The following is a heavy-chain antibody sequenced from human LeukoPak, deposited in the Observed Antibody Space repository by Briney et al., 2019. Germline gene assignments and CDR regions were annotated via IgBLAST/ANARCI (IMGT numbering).Heavy chain of an antibody. D-gene: IGHD3-3*01. J-gene: IGHJ4*02. Sequence: SETLSLTCAVYGGSFRGYYWSWIRQPPGKGLEWIGEINHSGSTNYNPSLKSRVTISVDTSKNQFSLKLSSVTAADTAVYYCARGPAANYDFWSGYPYYFDYWGQGTLVTVSS. CDR2: INHSGST. CDR3: ARGPAANYDFWSGYPYYFDY. CDR1: GGSFRGYY. V-gene: IGHV4-34*01.